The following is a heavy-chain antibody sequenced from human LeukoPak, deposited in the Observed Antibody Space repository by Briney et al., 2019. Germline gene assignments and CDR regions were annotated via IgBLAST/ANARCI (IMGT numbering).Heavy chain of an antibody. Sequence: GGSLRLSCAGSGFTFSSYAMSWVRQAPGKGLEWVSVIYSGGSTYYADSVKGRFTISRDNSKNTLYPQMNSLRAEDTAVYYCASAPGPVDYWGQGTLVTVSS. J-gene: IGHJ4*02. D-gene: IGHD3-10*01. CDR3: ASAPGPVDY. CDR2: IYSGGST. V-gene: IGHV3-66*01. CDR1: GFTFSSYA.